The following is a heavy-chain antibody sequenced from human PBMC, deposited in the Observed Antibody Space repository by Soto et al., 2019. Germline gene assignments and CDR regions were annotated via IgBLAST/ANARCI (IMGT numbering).Heavy chain of an antibody. J-gene: IGHJ4*02. CDR3: ARRPKRGSYSWCFDY. Sequence: SETLSVTCPVAGGSLTSNAYYWGWIRQPPGKGLEWLGYIYYSGSASYNPSLKSRVTMSVDTSKNQFSLKLSSVTAADTAVYYCARRPKRGSYSWCFDYWGQGTLVTVSS. V-gene: IGHV4-39*01. CDR1: GGSLTSNAYY. D-gene: IGHD1-26*01. CDR2: IYYSGSA.